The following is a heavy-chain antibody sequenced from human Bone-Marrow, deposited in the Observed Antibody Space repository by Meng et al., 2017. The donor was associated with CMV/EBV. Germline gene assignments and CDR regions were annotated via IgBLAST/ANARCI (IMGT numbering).Heavy chain of an antibody. CDR2: INPNSGGT. CDR1: GYTFTDYF. CDR3: AREYSSSLYYYYYGMDV. J-gene: IGHJ6*01. D-gene: IGHD6-6*01. V-gene: IGHV1-2*02. Sequence: ASVKVSCKASGYTFTDYFIHWVRQAPGQGLEWMGWINPNSGGTNYAQKFQGRVTMTRDTSISTAYMELSRLRSDDTAVYYCAREYSSSLYYYYYGMDVWGQGTTVAVSS.